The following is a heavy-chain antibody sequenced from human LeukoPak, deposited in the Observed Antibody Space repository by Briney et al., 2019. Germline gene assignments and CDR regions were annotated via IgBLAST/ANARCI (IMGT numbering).Heavy chain of an antibody. D-gene: IGHD5-18*01. V-gene: IGHV4-39*01. CDR3: ARRLRQQLWLRDLYYFDY. CDR2: IYYSGST. Sequence: SETLSLTCTVSGGSISSSSYYWGWIRQPPGKGLEWIGSIYYSGSTYYNPSLKSRVTISVDTSKNQFSLKLSSVTAADTAVYYCARRLRQQLWLRDLYYFDYWGQGTLVTVSS. J-gene: IGHJ4*02. CDR1: GGSISSSSYY.